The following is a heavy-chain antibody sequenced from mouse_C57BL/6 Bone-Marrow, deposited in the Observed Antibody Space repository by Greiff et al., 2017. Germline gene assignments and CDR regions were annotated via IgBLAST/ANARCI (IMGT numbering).Heavy chain of an antibody. CDR2: IDPENGDT. Sequence: EVQLQQSGAELVRPGASVKLSCTASGFNIKDDYMHWVKQRPEQGLEWIGWIDPENGDTEYASKFQGKATITADTSSNTAYLQLSSLTSEDTAVYYCTTYSSGYGWVAYWGQGTLVTVSA. J-gene: IGHJ3*01. D-gene: IGHD3-2*02. V-gene: IGHV14-4*01. CDR3: TTYSSGYGWVAY. CDR1: GFNIKDDY.